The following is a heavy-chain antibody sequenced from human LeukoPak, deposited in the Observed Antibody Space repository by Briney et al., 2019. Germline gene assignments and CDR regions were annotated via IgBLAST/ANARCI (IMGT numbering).Heavy chain of an antibody. Sequence: GGSLRPSCAASGFTFSSYSMNWVRQAPGKGLEWVSYISSSSSTIYYADSVKGRFTISRDNSKNTLHLQMDSLRAEDTAVYYCAKDLGYDYVWGEGNLYDYWGQGTLSPSPQ. V-gene: IGHV3-48*01. CDR1: GFTFSSYS. D-gene: IGHD3-16*01. CDR2: ISSSSSTI. CDR3: AKDLGYDYVWGEGNLYDY. J-gene: IGHJ4*02.